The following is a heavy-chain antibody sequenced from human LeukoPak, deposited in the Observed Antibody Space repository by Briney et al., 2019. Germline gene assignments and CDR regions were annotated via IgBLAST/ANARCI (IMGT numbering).Heavy chain of an antibody. CDR1: GFTFSSYA. Sequence: GGSLRLSCAASGFTFSSYAMSWVRQAPGKGLEWVSAISGSGGSTYYADSVKGQFTISRDNSKNTLYLQMNSLRAEDTAVYYCAKGLAVAATLYYFDYWGQGTLVTVSS. CDR2: ISGSGGST. V-gene: IGHV3-23*01. CDR3: AKGLAVAATLYYFDY. J-gene: IGHJ4*02. D-gene: IGHD2-15*01.